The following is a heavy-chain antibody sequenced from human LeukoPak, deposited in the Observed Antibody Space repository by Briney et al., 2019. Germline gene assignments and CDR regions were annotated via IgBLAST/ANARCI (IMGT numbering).Heavy chain of an antibody. Sequence: GSLRISRAASGFPFSSGWMHWVRQTPGKGLVWVSRINRDGRSTTYADSVKGRFTISRDNAKNTLYLQMNSLRAEDTAVYYCARHPYDILTGPSFDYWGQGTLVTVSS. J-gene: IGHJ4*02. V-gene: IGHV3-74*01. CDR1: GFPFSSGW. CDR2: INRDGRST. D-gene: IGHD3-9*01. CDR3: ARHPYDILTGPSFDY.